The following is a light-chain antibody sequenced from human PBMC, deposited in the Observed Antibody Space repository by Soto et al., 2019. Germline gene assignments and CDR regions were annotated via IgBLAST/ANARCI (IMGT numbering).Light chain of an antibody. V-gene: IGKV3-20*01. CDR2: GAS. CDR3: QQYGSLSWT. Sequence: DIVLTQSPGTLSLSPGERATLSCRASQSVSSNYLAWYQQKPGQAPRLLIHGASTRATGVPDRFSGSGSGTDFTLTISRLEPEDFAVYHCQQYGSLSWTFGQGPKVDIX. J-gene: IGKJ1*01. CDR1: QSVSSNY.